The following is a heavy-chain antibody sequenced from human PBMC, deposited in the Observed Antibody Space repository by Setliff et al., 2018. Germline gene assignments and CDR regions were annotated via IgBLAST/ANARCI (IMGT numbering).Heavy chain of an antibody. V-gene: IGHV4-39*07. CDR3: ARANKKLDYYYYYYMDV. CDR2: TYYNGTA. J-gene: IGHJ6*03. D-gene: IGHD1-1*01. CDR1: GGSISGSHYS. Sequence: SETLSLTCSVSGGSISGSHYSWVWMRQPPGKRLEWIGSTYYNGTAYYNPFLKSRVSISLDTSKNQFSLKLISVTAADTAVYYCARANKKLDYYYYYYMDVWGKGTTVTVSS.